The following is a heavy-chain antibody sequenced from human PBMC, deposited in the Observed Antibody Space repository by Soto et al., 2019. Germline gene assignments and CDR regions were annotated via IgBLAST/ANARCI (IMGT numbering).Heavy chain of an antibody. CDR1: GDTFKNCV. Sequence: QVQVVPYGVEVRRPGSSVKVSCKASGDTFKNCVISWVRQAPGQGLEWMGGIIPLFGTTDFAQRFQGRLTITTDESTTTAYMELSRLRSEDTATYYCAAELGFGKLSVVWGQGTTVIVSS. V-gene: IGHV1-69*01. D-gene: IGHD3-10*01. J-gene: IGHJ6*02. CDR2: IIPLFGTT. CDR3: AAELGFGKLSVV.